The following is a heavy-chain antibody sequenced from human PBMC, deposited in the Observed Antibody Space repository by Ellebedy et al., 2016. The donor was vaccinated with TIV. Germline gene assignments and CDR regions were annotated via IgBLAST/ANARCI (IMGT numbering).Heavy chain of an antibody. Sequence: GESLKISXAASGFTFSSYWMHWVRQAPGEGLVWVSRINTDGSSTSYADSVKGRFTISRDNAKNSLYLQMNSLRAEDTAVYYCARYDSGYDHRRPFDYWGQGTLVTVSS. CDR1: GFTFSSYW. CDR3: ARYDSGYDHRRPFDY. V-gene: IGHV3-74*01. D-gene: IGHD5-12*01. J-gene: IGHJ4*02. CDR2: INTDGSST.